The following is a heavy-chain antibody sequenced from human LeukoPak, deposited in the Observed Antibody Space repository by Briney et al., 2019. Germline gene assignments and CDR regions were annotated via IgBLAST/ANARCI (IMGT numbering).Heavy chain of an antibody. CDR3: VRGTGY. J-gene: IGHJ4*02. CDR2: ISSNGDNT. CDR1: GFTFSIYF. Sequence: PGGSLRLSCSVSGFTFSIYFMHWVRQAPGKGLEYVSAISSNGDNTYYADSVKGRLTIPRDNSKNTLYLQMRSLCADATAVYYCVRGTGYWGQGTLVTVSS. V-gene: IGHV3-64D*06.